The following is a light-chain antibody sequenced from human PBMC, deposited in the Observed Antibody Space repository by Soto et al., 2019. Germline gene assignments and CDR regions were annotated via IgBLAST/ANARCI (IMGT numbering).Light chain of an antibody. CDR1: QSVISPF. CDR3: HQYGNSPGT. CDR2: AAS. V-gene: IGKV3-20*01. Sequence: EIVLTQSPGTLSLYPGERATLCSGASQSVISPFLAWYQQKPGQAPRLLIYAASSRAAGIPGRFSGSGSGTEFTLTISRLEPEDFAVYYCHQYGNSPGTFGQGTKVDIK. J-gene: IGKJ1*01.